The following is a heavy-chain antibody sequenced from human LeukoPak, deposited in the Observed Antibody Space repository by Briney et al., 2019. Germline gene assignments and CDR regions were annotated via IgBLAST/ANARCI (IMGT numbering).Heavy chain of an antibody. Sequence: GGSLRLSCAASVLTFSSQAMSSGRQAPGKGLEWVSAISGSGGSTYYADSVKGRFTISRDNSKNTLYLQMHRLRAEDTAVYYCPKDSYYCRSTSCYVDYYYGMDVWGPGTTVTVSS. J-gene: IGHJ6*02. V-gene: IGHV3-23*01. D-gene: IGHD2-2*01. CDR2: ISGSGGST. CDR1: VLTFSSQA. CDR3: PKDSYYCRSTSCYVDYYYGMDV.